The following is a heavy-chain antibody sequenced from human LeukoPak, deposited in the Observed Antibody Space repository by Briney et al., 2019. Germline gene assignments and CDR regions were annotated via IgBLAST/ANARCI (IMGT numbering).Heavy chain of an antibody. D-gene: IGHD1-1*01. Sequence: PGGSLRLSCAASGFTFSDYSMNWVRQAPGKGLECISFISTSSSVIYYTDSVKGRFTISRDNARNSLYLQMNSLRAEDTAVYYCARDLERRGGTPDYWGQGTLVTVSS. V-gene: IGHV3-48*04. CDR2: ISTSSSVI. J-gene: IGHJ4*02. CDR3: ARDLERRGGTPDY. CDR1: GFTFSDYS.